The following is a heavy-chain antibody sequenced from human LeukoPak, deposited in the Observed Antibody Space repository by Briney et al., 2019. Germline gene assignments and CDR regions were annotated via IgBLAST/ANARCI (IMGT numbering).Heavy chain of an antibody. J-gene: IGHJ4*02. CDR1: GYTFTNYA. CDR3: ARVQYSSGRGELDY. CDR2: INAGNGNT. V-gene: IGHV1-3*01. D-gene: IGHD6-19*01. Sequence: ASVTVSFKASGYTFTNYAMHWVRQAPGQRLEWMGWINAGNGNTKYSQKFQGRVTITRDTSASTAYMELSNLRSEDTAVYYCARVQYSSGRGELDYWGQGTLVTVSS.